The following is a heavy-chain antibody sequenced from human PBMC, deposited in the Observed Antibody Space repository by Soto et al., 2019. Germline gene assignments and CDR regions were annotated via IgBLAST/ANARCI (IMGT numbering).Heavy chain of an antibody. V-gene: IGHV1-8*01. CDR1: GYTFTSYD. J-gene: IGHJ6*02. Sequence: QVQLVQSGAEVKKPGASVKVSCKASGYTFTSYDINWVRQATGQGLEWMGWMNPNSGNTGYAQKFQGRVTMTRNTSISTAYMELSSLRSEDTAVYYCARSLRFLGIYGMDVWGQGTTVTVSS. CDR2: MNPNSGNT. CDR3: ARSLRFLGIYGMDV. D-gene: IGHD3-3*01.